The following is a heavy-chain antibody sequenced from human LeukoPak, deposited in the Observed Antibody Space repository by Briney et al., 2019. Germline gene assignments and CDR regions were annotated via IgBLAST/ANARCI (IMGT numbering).Heavy chain of an antibody. CDR3: AKGRLWFGELDAFDI. Sequence: GGSLRLSCAASGFTFSTSWMHWVRQTPGKGLVWVSRIYSDGSSTTYADSVEGRFTISRDNAKNTLYLQMNSLRAEDTAVYYCAKGRLWFGELDAFDIWGQGTMVTVSS. CDR2: IYSDGSST. V-gene: IGHV3-74*01. CDR1: GFTFSTSW. J-gene: IGHJ3*02. D-gene: IGHD3-10*01.